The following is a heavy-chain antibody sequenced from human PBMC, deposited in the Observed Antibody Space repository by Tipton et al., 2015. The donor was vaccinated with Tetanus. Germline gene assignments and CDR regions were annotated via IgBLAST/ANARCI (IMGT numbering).Heavy chain of an antibody. CDR2: ISPSGNT. V-gene: IGHV4-34*01. J-gene: IGHJ4*02. D-gene: IGHD6-19*01. CDR1: GGSMNSYY. Sequence: TLSLICTVSGGSMNSYYWSWIRQPPGKGLEWIGEISPSGNTNYNPSLKSRVTISADTSRNQFSLTLSSVTAADTAVYYCARGSGWADFWGQGTQVTVSS. CDR3: ARGSGWADF.